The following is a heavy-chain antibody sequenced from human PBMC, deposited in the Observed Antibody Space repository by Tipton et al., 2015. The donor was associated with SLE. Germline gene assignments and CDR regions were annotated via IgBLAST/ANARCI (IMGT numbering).Heavy chain of an antibody. Sequence: TLSLTCNVSDGSITTYHFNWLRQPPGKGLEWIGSIFYTGSTYYNPSLKSRVSFSIDTSKHQFSLKLNSVTAADTAVYYCARRHYSGPFDSWGQGTLVTVSS. CDR2: IFYTGST. V-gene: IGHV4-59*12. CDR3: ARRHYSGPFDS. CDR1: DGSITTYH. J-gene: IGHJ4*02. D-gene: IGHD5-12*01.